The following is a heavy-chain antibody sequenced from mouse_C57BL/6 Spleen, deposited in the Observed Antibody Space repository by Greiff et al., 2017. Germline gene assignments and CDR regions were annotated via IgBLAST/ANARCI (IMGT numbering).Heavy chain of an antibody. D-gene: IGHD1-1*01. CDR2: ISSGGSYT. CDR1: GFTFSSYG. CDR3: ARQEDYGSSYGGGFAY. J-gene: IGHJ3*01. Sequence: EVQLVESGGDLVKPGASLKLSCAASGFTFSSYGMSWVRQTPDKRLEWVATISSGGSYTNYPDSVKGRFTISRDNAKNTLYLQMSSLKSEDTAMYYCARQEDYGSSYGGGFAYWGQGTLVTVAA. V-gene: IGHV5-6*01.